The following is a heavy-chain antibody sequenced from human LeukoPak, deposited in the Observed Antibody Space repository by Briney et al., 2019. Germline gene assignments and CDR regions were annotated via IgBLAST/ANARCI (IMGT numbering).Heavy chain of an antibody. CDR3: AKADWFDP. V-gene: IGHV3-30*18. Sequence: GGSLRLSCAASGFTFSSYGMHWVSQAPGKGLEWVAVISYDGSNKYYADSVKGRSTISRDNSKNTLYLQMNSLRAEDTAVYYCAKADWFDPWGQGTLVTVSS. CDR1: GFTFSSYG. CDR2: ISYDGSNK. J-gene: IGHJ5*02.